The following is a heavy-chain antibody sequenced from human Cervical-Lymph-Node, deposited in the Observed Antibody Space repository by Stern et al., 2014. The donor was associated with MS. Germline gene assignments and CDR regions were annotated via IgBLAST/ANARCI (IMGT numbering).Heavy chain of an antibody. Sequence: QVQLQESGPGLVKPSGTLSLTCAVSGGSVSSTNWWSWVRQSPGKGLEWIGNIYHSGASNYRPSLRSRVSISLDNSQNHLSLHLTSVTAADTAVYYCARAGPYDYIWGNFRHRAFYFDSWGQGALVTVSS. D-gene: IGHD3-16*02. CDR2: IYHSGAS. V-gene: IGHV4-4*02. CDR1: GGSVSSTNW. J-gene: IGHJ4*02. CDR3: ARAGPYDYIWGNFRHRAFYFDS.